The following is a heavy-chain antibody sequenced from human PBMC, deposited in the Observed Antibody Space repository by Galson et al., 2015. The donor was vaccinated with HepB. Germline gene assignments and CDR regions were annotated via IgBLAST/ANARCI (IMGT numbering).Heavy chain of an antibody. D-gene: IGHD5-12*01. V-gene: IGHV3-11*05. J-gene: IGHJ1*01. Sequence: SLRLSCAASGFTFRAHYMHWFRQAPGQGLEWVSYIRPDATYTRYSDSVKGRFTISRDNARNSLFLQMNGLGVDDAGVYFCASELSRGFALWGQGILVTVSS. CDR2: IRPDATYT. CDR1: GFTFRAHY. CDR3: ASELSRGFAL.